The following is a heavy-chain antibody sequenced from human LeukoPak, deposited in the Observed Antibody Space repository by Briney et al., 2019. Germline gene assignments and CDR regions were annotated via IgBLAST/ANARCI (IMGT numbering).Heavy chain of an antibody. V-gene: IGHV4-59*01. CDR2: IYYSEST. Sequence: SETLSLTCSVSGSSISSYYWSWIRQPPGKGLEWIGYIYYSESTNYNPSLKSRVTISVDTSKNQFSLKLTSVTAADTALYYCARGAYSYGHPPSLDYWGQGTLVTVSS. D-gene: IGHD5-18*01. CDR1: GSSISSYY. J-gene: IGHJ4*02. CDR3: ARGAYSYGHPPSLDY.